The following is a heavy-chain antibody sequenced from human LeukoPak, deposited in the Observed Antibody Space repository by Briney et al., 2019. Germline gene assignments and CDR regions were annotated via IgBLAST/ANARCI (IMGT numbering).Heavy chain of an antibody. J-gene: IGHJ6*02. D-gene: IGHD3-16*01. V-gene: IGHV3-7*03. CDR1: GFTSSSNW. Sequence: SGGSLRLSCAASGFTSSSNWMTWVRQAPGKGLEWVASINHNGNVNYYVDSVKGRFTISRDNAKNSLYLQMSNLRAEDTAVYFCARGGGLDVWGQGATVTVSS. CDR2: INHNGNVN. CDR3: ARGGGLDV.